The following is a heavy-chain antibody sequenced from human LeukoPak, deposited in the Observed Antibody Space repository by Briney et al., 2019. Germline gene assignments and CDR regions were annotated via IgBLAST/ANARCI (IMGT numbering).Heavy chain of an antibody. Sequence: GESLKISCKGSGYSFTSYWIGWVRQMPGKGLEWMGIIYPGDSDTRYSPSFQGQVTISADKSISTAYLQWSSLKAPDTAMYYCARLGRYCSGGSCQSAADYWGQGTLVTVSS. V-gene: IGHV5-51*01. CDR1: GYSFTSYW. CDR3: ARLGRYCSGGSCQSAADY. D-gene: IGHD2-15*01. J-gene: IGHJ4*02. CDR2: IYPGDSDT.